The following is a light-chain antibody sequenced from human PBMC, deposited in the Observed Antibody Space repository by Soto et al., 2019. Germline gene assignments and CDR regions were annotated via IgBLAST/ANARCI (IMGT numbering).Light chain of an antibody. Sequence: EIVMTQSPLSLPVTPGEPASISCRSSQSLLHSSGYNYLHWYLQKPGQSPQLLIYLVSTRASGVPDGFSGSGSGIDFTLKISRVVAEDVGVYYCMQDLQTPYTFGQGTKLEMK. CDR1: QSLLHSSGYNY. J-gene: IGKJ2*01. CDR3: MQDLQTPYT. V-gene: IGKV2-28*01. CDR2: LVS.